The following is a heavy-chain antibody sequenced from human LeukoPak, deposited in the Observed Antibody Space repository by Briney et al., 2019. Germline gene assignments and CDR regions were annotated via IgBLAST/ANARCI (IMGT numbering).Heavy chain of an antibody. J-gene: IGHJ4*02. Sequence: GSSVKVSCKASGGTFSSYAISWVRQAPGQGLEWMGRIIPIFGTANYAQKFQGRVTITTDESTSTAYMELSSLRPEDTAVYYCARVDTAMVIDYWGQGTLVTVSS. CDR2: IIPIFGTA. CDR3: ARVDTAMVIDY. V-gene: IGHV1-69*05. CDR1: GGTFSSYA. D-gene: IGHD5-18*01.